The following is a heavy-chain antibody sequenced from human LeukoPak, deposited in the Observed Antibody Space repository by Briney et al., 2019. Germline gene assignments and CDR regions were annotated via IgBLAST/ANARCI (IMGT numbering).Heavy chain of an antibody. Sequence: SETLSLTCTVSGGSISGYYWTWIRQPPGKGLEWIGYIHSSGSTNYTPSLKSRVTMSIDTSKNQFSLMLSSVTAADTAVYYCARGVGSGWSDCWGQGTLVTVSS. V-gene: IGHV4-59*01. CDR3: ARGVGSGWSDC. D-gene: IGHD6-19*01. CDR1: GGSISGYY. CDR2: IHSSGST. J-gene: IGHJ4*02.